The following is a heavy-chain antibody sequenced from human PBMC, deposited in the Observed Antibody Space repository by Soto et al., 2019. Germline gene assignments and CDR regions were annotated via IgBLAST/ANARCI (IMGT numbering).Heavy chain of an antibody. CDR3: VKDRGLVSYYFDSSGYYVPDIVDY. Sequence: GGSLRLSCSASGFTFSSYAMHWVRQAPGKGLEYVSAISSNGGSTYYADSVKGRFTISRDNSKNTLYLQMSSLRAEDTAVYYCVKDRGLVSYYFDSSGYYVPDIVDYWGQGTLVTVSS. CDR1: GFTFSSYA. V-gene: IGHV3-64D*08. J-gene: IGHJ4*02. D-gene: IGHD3-22*01. CDR2: ISSNGGST.